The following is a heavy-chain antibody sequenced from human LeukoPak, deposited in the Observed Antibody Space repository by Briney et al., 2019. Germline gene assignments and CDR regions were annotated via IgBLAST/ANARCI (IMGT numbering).Heavy chain of an antibody. Sequence: SGPTLVKPTQTLTLTCTFSGFSLSTSGVGVGWIRQPPGKALEWLALIYWDDDKRYSPSLKSRLTITKDTSKNQVILTMTNMDPVDTATYYCAHRQHGSGSHNVNWFDPWGQGTLVTVSS. CDR2: IYWDDDK. J-gene: IGHJ5*02. CDR1: GFSLSTSGVG. V-gene: IGHV2-5*02. CDR3: AHRQHGSGSHNVNWFDP. D-gene: IGHD3-10*01.